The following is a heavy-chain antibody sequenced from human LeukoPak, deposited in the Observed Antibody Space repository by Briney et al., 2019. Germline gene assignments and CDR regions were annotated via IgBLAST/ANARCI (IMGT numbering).Heavy chain of an antibody. CDR1: GFTFSSYA. CDR3: AKFVVTQTYYYYGMDV. D-gene: IGHD2-21*01. V-gene: IGHV3-23*01. J-gene: IGHJ6*02. CDR2: ISGSGGST. Sequence: GGSLRLSCAASGFTFSSYAMSWVRQAPGKGLEWVSAISGSGGSTYYADSVEGRFTISRDNSKNTLYLQMNSLRAEDTAVYYCAKFVVTQTYYYYGMDVWGQGTTVTVSS.